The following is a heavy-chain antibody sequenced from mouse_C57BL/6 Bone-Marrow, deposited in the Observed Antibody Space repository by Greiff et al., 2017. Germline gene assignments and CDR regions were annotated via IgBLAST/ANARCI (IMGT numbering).Heavy chain of an antibody. V-gene: IGHV1-81*01. Sequence: QVQLKESGADLARPGASVKLSCTASGYTFTSYGISWVKQRPGQGLEWIGEIYASSGNTYYKEKLKGKATLTANKSTSTAYMELRSLTSEDSAVYFCSRVGYYWFAYGGRGTVVTVSA. CDR2: IYASSGNT. D-gene: IGHD2-3*01. CDR1: GYTFTSYG. CDR3: SRVGYYWFAY. J-gene: IGHJ3*01.